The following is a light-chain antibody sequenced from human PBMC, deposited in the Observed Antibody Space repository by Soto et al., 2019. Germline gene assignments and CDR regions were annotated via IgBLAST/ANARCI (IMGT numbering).Light chain of an antibody. CDR3: GTWDGSLSAGV. CDR1: SSNIGNNY. Sequence: QSVLTQPPSVSAAPGQKVTISCSGSSSNIGNNYVSWYQQLPGTAPKLLIYDNNKRPSGIPDRFSGSKSGTSATLGITGLQTGDGADYYCGTWDGSLSAGVFGGGTKLTVL. V-gene: IGLV1-51*01. J-gene: IGLJ2*01. CDR2: DNN.